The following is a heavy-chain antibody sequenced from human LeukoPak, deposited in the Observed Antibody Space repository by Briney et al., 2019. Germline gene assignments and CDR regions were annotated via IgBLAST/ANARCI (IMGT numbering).Heavy chain of an antibody. J-gene: IGHJ4*02. CDR2: ISAYNGNT. D-gene: IGHD1-26*01. CDR1: GYTFTSYG. V-gene: IGHV1-18*01. Sequence: ASVKVSCTASGYTFTSYGISWVRQAPGQGLEWMGWISAYNGNTNYAQKFQGRVTMTRDTSTSTVYMELSSLRSEDTAVYYCARDVEVGGIVGATSFSIAYYFDYWGQGTLVTVSS. CDR3: ARDVEVGGIVGATSFSIAYYFDY.